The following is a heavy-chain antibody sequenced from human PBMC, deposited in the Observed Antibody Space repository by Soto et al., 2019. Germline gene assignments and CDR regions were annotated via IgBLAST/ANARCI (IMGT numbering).Heavy chain of an antibody. V-gene: IGHV3-43*01. CDR2: ISWDGGIT. CDR1: GFTFNAYT. CDR3: AKDSYDILTGQKRYFDS. J-gene: IGHJ4*02. Sequence: PGGSLRLSCAASGFTFNAYTMHWVGQAPGKGLEWVSLISWDGGITYYGDSVKGRFTVSRDNSDNSLYLQMTSLRSDDTAFYYCAKDSYDILTGQKRYFDSWGQGTLVTVSS. D-gene: IGHD3-9*01.